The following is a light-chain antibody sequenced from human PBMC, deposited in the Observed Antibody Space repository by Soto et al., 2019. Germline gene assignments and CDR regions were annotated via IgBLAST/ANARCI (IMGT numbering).Light chain of an antibody. CDR1: QSVSTN. J-gene: IGKJ1*01. Sequence: EIVMTQSSTTPSVSPGERATLSCRASQSVSTNLTWYQQKPGQAPRLLIYGASSRATGIPDRFSGSGSGTDFTLTISRLEPEDFAVYYCQQYGSSPKTFGQGTKVDIK. CDR2: GAS. V-gene: IGKV3-20*01. CDR3: QQYGSSPKT.